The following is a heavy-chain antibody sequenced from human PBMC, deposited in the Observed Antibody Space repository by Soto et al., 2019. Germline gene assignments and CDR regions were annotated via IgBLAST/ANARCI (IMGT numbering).Heavy chain of an antibody. CDR3: AKDRAVLRFLEWLSGFDF. J-gene: IGHJ4*02. Sequence: GGSLRLSCAASAFTLGGYSMSWVRQAPGGGLAWVSSITGPGDSTSYTDSVKGRFTISRDNSKNTLYLQMNGLRAEDTAVYYCAKDRAVLRFLEWLSGFDFWGQGTLGTVSS. CDR1: AFTLGGYS. V-gene: IGHV3-23*01. D-gene: IGHD3-3*01. CDR2: ITGPGDST.